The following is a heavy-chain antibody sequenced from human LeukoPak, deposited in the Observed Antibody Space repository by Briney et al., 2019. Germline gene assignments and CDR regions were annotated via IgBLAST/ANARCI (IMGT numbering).Heavy chain of an antibody. CDR3: ARSTVTQASCDY. CDR2: IYYSGST. D-gene: IGHD4-11*01. J-gene: IGHJ4*02. V-gene: IGHV4-30-4*08. CDR1: GGSISSGGYY. Sequence: SETLSLTCTVSGGSISSGGYYWSWIRQHPGKGLEWVGYIYYSGSTYYNPSLKSRVTISVDTSKNQFSLKLSSVTAADTVVYYCARSTVTQASCDYWGQGTLVTVSS.